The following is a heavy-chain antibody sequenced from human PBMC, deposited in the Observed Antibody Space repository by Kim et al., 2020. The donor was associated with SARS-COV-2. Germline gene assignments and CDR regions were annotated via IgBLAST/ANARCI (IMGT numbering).Heavy chain of an antibody. Sequence: GGSLRLSCAASGFTFSDYYLTWIRQAPGKGLEWLSYISATTNYAIYADSVKGRFTISRDNAKNSLYLQMNSLRAEDTAVYYCARVTYGAACPYSFVYWGQGTLVTVSS. CDR3: ARVTYGAACPYSFVY. CDR1: GFTFSDYY. D-gene: IGHD3-10*01. CDR2: ISATTNYA. V-gene: IGHV3-11*05. J-gene: IGHJ4*02.